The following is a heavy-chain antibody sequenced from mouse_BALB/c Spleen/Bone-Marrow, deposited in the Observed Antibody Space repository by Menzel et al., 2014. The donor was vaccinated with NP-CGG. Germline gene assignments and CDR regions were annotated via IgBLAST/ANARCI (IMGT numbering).Heavy chain of an antibody. J-gene: IGHJ2*01. CDR1: GFNIKDTY. CDR3: ASYVYGYYFDY. D-gene: IGHD2-2*01. Sequence: VQLKRSGAELVKPGASVKLSCTASGFNIKDTYMHWVKQRPEQGLEWIGRIDPANGNTKYDPKFQGKATITADTSSNTAYLQLSSLTSEDTAVYYCASYVYGYYFDYWGQGTTLTVSS. CDR2: IDPANGNT. V-gene: IGHV14-3*02.